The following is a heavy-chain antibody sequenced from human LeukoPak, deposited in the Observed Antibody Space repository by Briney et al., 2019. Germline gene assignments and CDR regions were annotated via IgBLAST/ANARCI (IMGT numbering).Heavy chain of an antibody. CDR3: ARLVVVPAAIRYYYYGMDV. CDR2: IYYSGST. V-gene: IGHV4-59*08. Sequence: PSETLSLTCIVSGGSISSYYWSWIRQPPGKGLEWIGYIYYSGSTNYNPSLKSRVTISVDTSKNQFSLKLSSVTAADTAVYYCARLVVVPAAIRYYYYGMDVWGQGTTVTVSS. CDR1: GGSISSYY. J-gene: IGHJ6*02. D-gene: IGHD2-2*01.